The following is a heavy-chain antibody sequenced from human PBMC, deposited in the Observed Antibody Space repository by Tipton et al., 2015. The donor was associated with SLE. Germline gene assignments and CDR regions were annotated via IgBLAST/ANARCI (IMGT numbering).Heavy chain of an antibody. D-gene: IGHD2-21*02. CDR3: AKFEKANDFCLDS. J-gene: IGHJ5*01. CDR2: ISGGGDRT. Sequence: SLRLSCAASGFNFRGYSMNWVRRAPGRGLEWVSAISGGGDRTYYADSVKGRFTISSDNFKNMLFLQMNSLSADDTAIYYWAKFEKANDFCLDSWGQGALGTVPS. V-gene: IGHV3-23*01. CDR1: GFNFRGYS.